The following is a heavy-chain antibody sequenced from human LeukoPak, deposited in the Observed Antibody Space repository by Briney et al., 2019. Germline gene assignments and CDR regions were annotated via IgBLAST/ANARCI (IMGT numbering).Heavy chain of an antibody. CDR2: IHYSGST. D-gene: IGHD5-24*01. Sequence: KTSETLSLTCTVSGGSISSYYWSWIRQPPRKGLEWVGYIHYSGSTNHNPSLKSRVTISVDTSKNQFSLKLSSVTAADTAVYYCAREEEMATSAFDYWGQGTLVTVSS. CDR1: GGSISSYY. CDR3: AREEEMATSAFDY. V-gene: IGHV4-59*01. J-gene: IGHJ4*02.